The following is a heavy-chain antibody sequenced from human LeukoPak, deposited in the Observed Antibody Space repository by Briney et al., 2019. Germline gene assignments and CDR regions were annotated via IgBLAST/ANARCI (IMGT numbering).Heavy chain of an antibody. CDR3: ARVFSLVAATEYYYYYYMDV. V-gene: IGHV3-53*01. CDR2: IYSGGST. CDR1: GFTVSSNY. J-gene: IGHJ6*03. Sequence: GGSLRLSCAASGFTVSSNYMSWVRQAPGKGLEWVSVIYSGGSTYYADSVKGRFTISRDNSKNTLYLQMNSLRAEDTAVYYCARVFSLVAATEYYYYYYMDVWGKGTTVTISS. D-gene: IGHD2-15*01.